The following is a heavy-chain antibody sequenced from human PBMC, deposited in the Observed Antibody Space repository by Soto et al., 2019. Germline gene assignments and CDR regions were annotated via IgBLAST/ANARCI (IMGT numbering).Heavy chain of an antibody. D-gene: IGHD3-22*01. CDR1: GFTFSSYA. J-gene: IGHJ4*02. CDR2: ISGSGGST. CDR3: AKGPTYYYDSSGYYFDY. V-gene: IGHV3-23*01. Sequence: GGSLRLSCAASGFTFSSYAMSWVRQAPGKGLEWVSAISGSGGSTYYADSVKGRFTISRDNSKNTMYLQMNSLRAEDTAVYYCAKGPTYYYDSSGYYFDYWGQGSLVTVSS.